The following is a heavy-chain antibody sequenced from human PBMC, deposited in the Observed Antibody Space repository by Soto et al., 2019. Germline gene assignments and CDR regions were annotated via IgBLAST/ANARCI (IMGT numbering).Heavy chain of an antibody. D-gene: IGHD3-10*01. CDR2: IYYSGST. CDR3: ARDVYGSGEN. Sequence: SETLSLTCTVSGVSISSYYWSWIRQPPGKGLEWIGYIYYSGSTNYNPSLKSRVTISVDTSKNQFSLKLSSVTAADTAVYYCARDVYGSGENWGQGTLVTVSS. V-gene: IGHV4-59*01. J-gene: IGHJ4*02. CDR1: GVSISSYY.